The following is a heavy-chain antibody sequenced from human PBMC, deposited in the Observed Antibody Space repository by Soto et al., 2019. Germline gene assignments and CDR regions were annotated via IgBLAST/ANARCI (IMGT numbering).Heavy chain of an antibody. V-gene: IGHV3-66*01. J-gene: IGHJ1*01. Sequence: EVQLVESGGGLVQPGGSLRLSCAASGFTVSAFYMTWVRQAPGKGLEWVSVISCGGRTYYADSVKGRFTISRDNSKNTLYLEMNSLRAGDTAVYYCARDTLGGAYDFWHGGQGTLVTVSS. CDR1: GFTVSAFY. D-gene: IGHD3-3*01. CDR3: ARDTLGGAYDFWH. CDR2: ISCGGRT.